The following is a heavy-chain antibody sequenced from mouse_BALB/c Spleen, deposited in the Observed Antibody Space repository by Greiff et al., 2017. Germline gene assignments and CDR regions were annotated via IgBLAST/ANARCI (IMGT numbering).Heavy chain of an antibody. D-gene: IGHD2-2*01. CDR2: IWSDGST. V-gene: IGHV2-6-2*01. J-gene: IGHJ4*01. Sequence: VQLQQSGPDLVAPSQSLSITCTVSGFSLTSYGVHWVRQPPGKGLEWLVVIWSDGSTTYNSALKSRLSISKDNSKSQVFLKMNSLQTDDTAMYYCARHSYGYLYAMDYWGQGTSVTVSS. CDR1: GFSLTSYG. CDR3: ARHSYGYLYAMDY.